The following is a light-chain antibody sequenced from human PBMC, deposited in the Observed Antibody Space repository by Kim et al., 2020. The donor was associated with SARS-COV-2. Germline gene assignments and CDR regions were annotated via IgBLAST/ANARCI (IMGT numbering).Light chain of an antibody. Sequence: ASVGDRVTFTCQAGQDIFNHLNWDQKKPGKAPQLLIYDASNLDTGVPSRFSGSGTGTDFTFSISSLQPEDIATYYCQQYGDLTITFGQGTRLEIK. V-gene: IGKV1-33*01. J-gene: IGKJ5*01. CDR2: DAS. CDR3: QQYGDLTIT. CDR1: QDIFNH.